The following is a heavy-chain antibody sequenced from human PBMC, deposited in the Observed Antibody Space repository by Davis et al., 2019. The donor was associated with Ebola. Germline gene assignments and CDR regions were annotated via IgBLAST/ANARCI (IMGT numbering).Heavy chain of an antibody. D-gene: IGHD5-24*01. CDR2: IYPGDSDT. Sequence: PGGSLRLSCKGSGYSFTNYWIGWVRQMPGKGLEWMGMIYPGDSDTKYSPSFQGQVTISADKSVRTAYLQWTTLKASDTAVYYCARGTDGYNPGGYFDSWGQGTLVTVSS. V-gene: IGHV5-51*01. CDR1: GYSFTNYW. J-gene: IGHJ4*02. CDR3: ARGTDGYNPGGYFDS.